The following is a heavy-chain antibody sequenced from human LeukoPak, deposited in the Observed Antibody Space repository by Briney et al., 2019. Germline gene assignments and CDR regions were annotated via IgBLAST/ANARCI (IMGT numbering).Heavy chain of an antibody. CDR1: GFTFNTHG. CDR3: AKDTAIQFLEPAF. J-gene: IGHJ4*02. CDR2: IWFDGSVK. V-gene: IGHV3-33*06. D-gene: IGHD3-3*01. Sequence: QPGGSLRLSCAASGFTFNTHGMPWIRQAPGKGLEGVAAIWFDGSVKHSSDAVKGRFTISRDNSLNTLYLQMNSLRVEDTAMYYCAKDTAIQFLEPAFWGQGTLVTASS.